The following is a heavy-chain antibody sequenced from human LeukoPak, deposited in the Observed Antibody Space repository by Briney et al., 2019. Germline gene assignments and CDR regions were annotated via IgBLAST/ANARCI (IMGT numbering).Heavy chain of an antibody. Sequence: GGSLRLSCAVSGFTAGNKYMSWVRQAPGKGLEWVSVIYSGGKTYYADSVKGRFTISKDNFKNRLYLEMNSLRPEDTAVYYCASSSAWFLNYAMDVWGHGATVTVSS. D-gene: IGHD6-19*01. CDR2: IYSGGKT. CDR1: GFTAGNKY. CDR3: ASSSAWFLNYAMDV. V-gene: IGHV3-53*05. J-gene: IGHJ6*02.